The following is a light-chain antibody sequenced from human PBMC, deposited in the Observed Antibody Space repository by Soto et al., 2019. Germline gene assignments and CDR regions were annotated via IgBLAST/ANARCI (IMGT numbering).Light chain of an antibody. J-gene: IGLJ2*01. CDR2: NDN. CDR1: SSNIGAGYD. Sequence: QSVLAQPPSVSGAPGQRVTISCTGTSSNIGAGYDVHWYLQLPGSAPKLLIYNDNNRPSGVPDRFSGSRSGTSASLAITGLQAEDEADYYCQSYDNSLRGSVVFGGGTKLTVL. V-gene: IGLV1-40*01. CDR3: QSYDNSLRGSVV.